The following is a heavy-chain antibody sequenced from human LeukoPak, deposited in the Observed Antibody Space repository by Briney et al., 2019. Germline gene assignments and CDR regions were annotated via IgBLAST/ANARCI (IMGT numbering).Heavy chain of an antibody. CDR1: GYTFTDYY. CDR2: ISAYNGNT. Sequence: PGASVKVCCKASGYTFTDYYMHWVRLAPGQGLEWMGWISAYNGNTNYAQKLQGRVTMTTDTSTSTVYMELRSLRSDDTAVYYCARFLWSGYTYYFDYWGQGTLVTVSS. J-gene: IGHJ4*02. CDR3: ARFLWSGYTYYFDY. V-gene: IGHV1-18*04. D-gene: IGHD3-3*01.